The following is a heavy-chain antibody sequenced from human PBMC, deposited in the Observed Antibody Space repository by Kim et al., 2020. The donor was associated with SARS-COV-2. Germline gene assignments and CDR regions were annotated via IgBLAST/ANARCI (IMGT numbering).Heavy chain of an antibody. D-gene: IGHD5-12*01. CDR1: GFTFSNYN. J-gene: IGHJ4*02. CDR2: ISSTSTYI. Sequence: GGSLRLSCAASGFTFSNYNMNWVRQAPGKGLEWVSSISSTSTYIYYADSVKGRFTISRDNAKNSLYLQMNSLRAEDTAVYYCAREDRDGGHDTVKDYWGQGTLVTVSS. V-gene: IGHV3-21*01. CDR3: AREDRDGGHDTVKDY.